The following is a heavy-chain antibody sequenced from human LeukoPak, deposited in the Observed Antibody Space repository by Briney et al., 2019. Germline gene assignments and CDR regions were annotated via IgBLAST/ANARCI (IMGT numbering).Heavy chain of an antibody. V-gene: IGHV4-39*01. CDR1: GGSFSGYY. CDR3: ARHDYGDYGGLDP. CDR2: VYYSGST. Sequence: SETLSLTCAVYGGSFSGYYWGWIRQPPGKGLEWIGSVYYSGSTYYNPSLKSRVTISVDTSKNQFSLKMSSVTAADTAVYYCARHDYGDYGGLDPWGQGILVTVST. D-gene: IGHD4-17*01. J-gene: IGHJ5*02.